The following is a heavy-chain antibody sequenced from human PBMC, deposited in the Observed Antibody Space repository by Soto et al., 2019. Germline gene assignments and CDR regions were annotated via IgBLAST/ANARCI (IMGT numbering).Heavy chain of an antibody. J-gene: IGHJ5*02. CDR3: ARGLYLPENGFDP. CDR1: GGTFSSYT. V-gene: IGHV1-69*02. CDR2: IIPILGIA. Sequence: QVQLVQSGAEVKKPGSSVKVSCKASGGTFSSYTISWVRQAPGQGLEWMGRIIPILGIANYAQKFQGRVTITADKSTSTAYMELSSLRSEDTAVYYCARGLYLPENGFDPWGQGTLVTVSS.